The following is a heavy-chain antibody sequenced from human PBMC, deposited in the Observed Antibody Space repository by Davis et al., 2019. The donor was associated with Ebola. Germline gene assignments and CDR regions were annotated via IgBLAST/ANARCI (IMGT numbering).Heavy chain of an antibody. CDR1: GYSFTSYW. CDR3: ARRSGSEGYILY. Sequence: GESLKISCTRSGYSFTSYWIGWVRQMPGKGLEWLGMIYPSDSDTRHSTSFQGQVTISAQRSITTAYLQWASLKASYTAMYSCARRSGSEGYILYWGQGTLVTVSS. J-gene: IGHJ4*02. CDR2: IYPSDSDT. V-gene: IGHV5-51*01. D-gene: IGHD3-10*01.